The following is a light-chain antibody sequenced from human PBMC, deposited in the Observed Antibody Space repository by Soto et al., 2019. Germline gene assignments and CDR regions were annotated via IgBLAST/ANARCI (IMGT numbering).Light chain of an antibody. CDR2: EVS. J-gene: IGLJ1*01. CDR1: SSDVGSYNF. CDR3: CSYAGSSTHV. V-gene: IGLV2-23*02. Sequence: QSALTQPASVSGSPGQSITISCTGTSSDVGSYNFVSWYQQHPGNAPKLMIYEVSKRPSGVSNRFSGSKSGNTASLTISRLRAEDEADYYCCSYAGSSTHVFGTGTKLTVL.